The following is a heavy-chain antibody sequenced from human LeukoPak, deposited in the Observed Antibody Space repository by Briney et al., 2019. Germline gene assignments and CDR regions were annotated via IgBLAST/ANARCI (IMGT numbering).Heavy chain of an antibody. CDR3: ARSSLVGATPPDS. D-gene: IGHD1-26*01. CDR1: GGSFSGYY. Sequence: SETLFLTCAVYGGSFSGYYWSWIRQPPGKGLEWIGEINHSGSTNYNPSLKSRVTISVDTSKNQFSLTLSSVTAADTAVYYCARSSLVGATPPDSWGQGTLVTVSS. J-gene: IGHJ5*01. V-gene: IGHV4-34*01. CDR2: INHSGST.